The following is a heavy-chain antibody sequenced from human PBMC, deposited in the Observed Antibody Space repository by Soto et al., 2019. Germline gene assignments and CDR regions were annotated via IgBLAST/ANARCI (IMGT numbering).Heavy chain of an antibody. V-gene: IGHV3-23*01. D-gene: IGHD3-22*01. CDR2: ISGSGGST. Sequence: GGSLRLSCAASGFTFSSYAMSWVRQAPGKGLEWVSAISGSGGSTYYADSVKGRFTISRDNSKNTLYLQMNSLRAEDTAVYYCAKNYYDSSGYYYPSPPAWLDPWGQGTLVTVSS. CDR3: AKNYYDSSGYYYPSPPAWLDP. CDR1: GFTFSSYA. J-gene: IGHJ5*02.